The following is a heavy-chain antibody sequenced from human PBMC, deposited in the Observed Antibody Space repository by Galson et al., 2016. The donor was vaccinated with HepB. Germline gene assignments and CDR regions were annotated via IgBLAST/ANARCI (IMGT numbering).Heavy chain of an antibody. J-gene: IGHJ4*02. D-gene: IGHD4-23*01. V-gene: IGHV1-69*13. CDR1: GGTFNSFA. CDR3: ARPPLDDYGGNGYFDC. Sequence: SVKVPCKASGGTFNSFAISWVRQAPGQGLEWMGGIIPIFGRANYAQKFQGRVTITADESTSTAYMELSSLRSEDTAVYYCARPPLDDYGGNGYFDCWGQGTLVTVSS. CDR2: IIPIFGRA.